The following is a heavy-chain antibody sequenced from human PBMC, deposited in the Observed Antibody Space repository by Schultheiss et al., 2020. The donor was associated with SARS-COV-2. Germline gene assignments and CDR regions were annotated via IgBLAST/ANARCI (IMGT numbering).Heavy chain of an antibody. Sequence: SETLSLTCTVSGGSISSSSYYWGWIRQPPGKGLEWIGSIYYSGSTYYNPSLKSRVTISVDTSKNQFSLKLSSVTAADTAVYYCARAVLGAAAGIHFDYWGQGTLVTVSS. CDR1: GGSISSSSYY. CDR2: IYYSGST. CDR3: ARAVLGAAAGIHFDY. J-gene: IGHJ4*02. V-gene: IGHV4-39*07. D-gene: IGHD6-13*01.